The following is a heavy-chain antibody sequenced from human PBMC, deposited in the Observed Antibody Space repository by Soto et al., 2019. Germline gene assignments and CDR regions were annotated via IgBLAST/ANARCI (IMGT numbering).Heavy chain of an antibody. CDR2: IIPIFGTA. CDR3: AVGSSSWSGNYYFGMDV. D-gene: IGHD6-13*01. J-gene: IGHJ6*02. CDR1: GGTFSSYA. V-gene: IGHV1-69*01. Sequence: QVQLVQSGAEVKKPGSSVKVSCKASGGTFSSYAISWVRQAPGQGLEWMGGIIPIFGTANYAQKFQGRVTITADESTSAAYKKRSSLRSEDTAVYYGAVGSSSWSGNYYFGMDVWGQGTTVTVSS.